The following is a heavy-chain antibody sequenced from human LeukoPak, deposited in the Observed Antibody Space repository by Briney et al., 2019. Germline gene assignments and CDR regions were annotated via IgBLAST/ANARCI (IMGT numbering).Heavy chain of an antibody. Sequence: SVKVSCKASGGTFSSYAISWVRQAPGQGLEWMGGIIPIFGTANYAQKFQGRVTITTDESTSTAYMELSSLRSEDTAVYYCARTLAGKLVFDYWGQGTLVTVSS. V-gene: IGHV1-69*05. CDR1: GGTFSSYA. CDR3: ARTLAGKLVFDY. D-gene: IGHD6-19*01. J-gene: IGHJ4*02. CDR2: IIPIFGTA.